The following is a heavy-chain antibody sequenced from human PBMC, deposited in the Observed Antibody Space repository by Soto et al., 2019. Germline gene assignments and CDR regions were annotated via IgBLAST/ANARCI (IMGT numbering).Heavy chain of an antibody. CDR3: ARCPSRLTRFDY. CDR2: ISYDGSNK. CDR1: GFTFSSYA. D-gene: IGHD6-6*01. Sequence: GGSLRLSCAASGFTFSSYAMRWVRQAPGKGLEWVAAISYDGSNKYYADSVKGRFTISRDNSKNTLYLQMNSLRAEDTAVYYCARCPSRLTRFDYCGQGTLVTVSS. V-gene: IGHV3-30-3*01. J-gene: IGHJ4*02.